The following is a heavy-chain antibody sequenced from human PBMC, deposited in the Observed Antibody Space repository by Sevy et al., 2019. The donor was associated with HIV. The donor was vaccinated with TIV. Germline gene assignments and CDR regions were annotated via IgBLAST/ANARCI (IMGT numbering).Heavy chain of an antibody. CDR3: ARDGVEMATITSSWGFDP. D-gene: IGHD5-12*01. CDR2: ISAYNGNT. V-gene: IGHV1-18*04. CDR1: GYTFTSYG. Sequence: ASVKVSCKASGYTFTSYGISWVRQAPGQGLEWMGWISAYNGNTNYAQKLQGRVTMTTDTSTSTAYMELRSLRSDDTAVYYCARDGVEMATITSSWGFDPGGREPWSPSPQ. J-gene: IGHJ5*02.